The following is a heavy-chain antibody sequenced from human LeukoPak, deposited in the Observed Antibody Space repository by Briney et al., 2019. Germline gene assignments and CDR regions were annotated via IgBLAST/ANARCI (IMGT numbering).Heavy chain of an antibody. CDR2: IYQSGST. CDR3: ARGGYYGSGNDFRFDP. Sequence: SETLSLTCTVSGYSIRNGYNWGWIRLSPGNGLEWLGSIYQSGSTYDNPSLKSRVTISVDTSKNQFSLKLSSVTAADTAVYYCARGGYYGSGNDFRFDPWGQGTLVTVSS. CDR1: GYSIRNGYN. V-gene: IGHV4-38-2*02. J-gene: IGHJ5*02. D-gene: IGHD3-10*01.